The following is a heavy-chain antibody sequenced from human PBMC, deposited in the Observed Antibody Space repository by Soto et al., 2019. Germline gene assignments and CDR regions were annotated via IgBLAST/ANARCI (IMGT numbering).Heavy chain of an antibody. CDR2: IIPIFGTA. V-gene: IGHV1-69*13. J-gene: IGHJ5*02. CDR1: GGTFSSYA. Sequence: SVKVSCKASGGTFSSYAISWVRQAPGQGLEWMGGIIPIFGTANYAQKFQGRVTITADESTSTAYMELSSLRSEDTAAYYCARAGIGYDFWSGLNWFDPWGQGTLVTVSS. CDR3: ARAGIGYDFWSGLNWFDP. D-gene: IGHD3-3*01.